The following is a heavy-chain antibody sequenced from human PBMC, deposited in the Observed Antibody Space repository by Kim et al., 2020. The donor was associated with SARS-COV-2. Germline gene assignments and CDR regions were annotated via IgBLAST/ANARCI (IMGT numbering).Heavy chain of an antibody. CDR1: GFTFSSYA. V-gene: IGHV3-30*04. J-gene: IGHJ6*02. CDR3: ARGQGLRYFDWLFYYYYGMDV. Sequence: GGSLRLSCAASGFTFSSYAMHWVRQAPGKGLEWVAVISYDGSNKYYADSVKGRFTISRDNSKNTLYLQMNSLRAEDTAVYYCARGQGLRYFDWLFYYYYGMDVWCQGTTVTVSS. CDR2: ISYDGSNK. D-gene: IGHD3-9*01.